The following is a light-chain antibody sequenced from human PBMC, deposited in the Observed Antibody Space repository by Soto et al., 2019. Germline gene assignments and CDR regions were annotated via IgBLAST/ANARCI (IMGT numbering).Light chain of an antibody. J-gene: IGLJ1*01. V-gene: IGLV2-14*01. CDR3: SSYTSSSIDYV. Sequence: QSALTQPASVSGSPGQSITISCTGTSSDVGGYNYVSWYQQHPGKAPKLMIYEVSNRPSGVSNHSSGSKSGNKASLTISGLQAEDEADDYCSSYTSSSIDYVFGTGTKLTVL. CDR1: SSDVGGYNY. CDR2: EVS.